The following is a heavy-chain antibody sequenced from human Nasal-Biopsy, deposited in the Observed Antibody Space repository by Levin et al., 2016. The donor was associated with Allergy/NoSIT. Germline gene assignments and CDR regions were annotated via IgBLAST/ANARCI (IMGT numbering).Heavy chain of an antibody. D-gene: IGHD3-9*01. CDR3: AGCILSGFDV. Sequence: ASVKVSCKVSGYRLTEMSFHWVRQAPGKGLEWMGGLNSDTSEVVYAQDFHGRVTLTEDTSTDTVYMELRSLRPEDTARYYCAGCILSGFDVWGQGTMVIVSS. J-gene: IGHJ3*01. V-gene: IGHV1-24*01. CDR2: LNSDTSEV. CDR1: GYRLTEMS.